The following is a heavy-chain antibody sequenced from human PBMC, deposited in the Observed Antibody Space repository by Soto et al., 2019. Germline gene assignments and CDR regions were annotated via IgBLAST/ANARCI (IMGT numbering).Heavy chain of an antibody. J-gene: IGHJ4*02. V-gene: IGHV3-48*01. CDR2: ISSSSSTI. Sequence: EVQLVESGGGLVQPGGSLRLSCAASGFTFSSYSMNWVRQAAGKGLEWFSYISSSSSTIYYPDSVKGRFTISRDNAKNSLDLQMNSLRAEDTAVYYCARGAYYYDSSGLSYWGQGTLVTVSS. CDR1: GFTFSSYS. CDR3: ARGAYYYDSSGLSY. D-gene: IGHD3-22*01.